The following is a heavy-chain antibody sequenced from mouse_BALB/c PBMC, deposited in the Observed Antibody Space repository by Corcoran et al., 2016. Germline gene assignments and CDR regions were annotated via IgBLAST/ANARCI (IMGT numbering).Heavy chain of an antibody. Sequence: EVQLQQSGAELVKPGASVKLSCTASGFNIKDTYMHWVKQRPEQGLEWIGRIDPANGNTKYDPKFQGKATITADTSSNTAYLQLSSLTSEDTAVYYCARRRAYDYSYAMDYWGQGTSVTVSS. CDR1: GFNIKDTY. V-gene: IGHV14-3*02. CDR2: IDPANGNT. J-gene: IGHJ4*01. CDR3: ARRRAYDYSYAMDY. D-gene: IGHD2-4*01.